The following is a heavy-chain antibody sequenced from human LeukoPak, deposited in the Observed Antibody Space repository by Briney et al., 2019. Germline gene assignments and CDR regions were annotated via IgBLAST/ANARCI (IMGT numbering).Heavy chain of an antibody. CDR3: AKGGKWDVTPFDY. CDR2: ISGGGGST. CDR1: GFTFTSYS. J-gene: IGHJ4*02. Sequence: GGSLRLSCAASGFTFTSYSMNWVRQAPGKGLEWASTISGGGGSTYHADSVKGRFTISRDNSKNTLYLQVDSLRAEDTAVYYCAKGGKWDVTPFDYWGQGTLVTVSS. D-gene: IGHD1-26*01. V-gene: IGHV3-23*01.